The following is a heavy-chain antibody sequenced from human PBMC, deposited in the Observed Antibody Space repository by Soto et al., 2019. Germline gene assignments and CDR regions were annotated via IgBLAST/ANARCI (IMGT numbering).Heavy chain of an antibody. D-gene: IGHD6-19*01. J-gene: IGHJ6*02. CDR2: IYYSGST. Sequence: SETLSLTCTVSGGSISSSSYYWGWIRQPPGKGLEWIGSIYYSGSTYYNPSLKSRVTISVDTSKNQFSLKLSSVTAADTAVYYCARTRTTWKWLETVYYGMDVSGQGTTVTVYS. CDR1: GGSISSSSYY. CDR3: ARTRTTWKWLETVYYGMDV. V-gene: IGHV4-39*01.